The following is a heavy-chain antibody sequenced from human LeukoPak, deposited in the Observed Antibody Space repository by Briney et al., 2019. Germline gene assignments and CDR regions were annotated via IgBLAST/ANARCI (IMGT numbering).Heavy chain of an antibody. J-gene: IGHJ3*02. V-gene: IGHV3-48*01. D-gene: IGHD1-1*01. CDR2: ISSSSSTI. CDR1: GFTFSHYA. CDR3: ARDLYNWNHDAFDI. Sequence: GGSLRLSCAASGFTFSHYALNWVRQAPGKGLEWVSYISSSSSTIYYADSVKGRFTISRDNAKNSLYLQMNSLRAEDTAVYYCARDLYNWNHDAFDIWGQGTMVTVSS.